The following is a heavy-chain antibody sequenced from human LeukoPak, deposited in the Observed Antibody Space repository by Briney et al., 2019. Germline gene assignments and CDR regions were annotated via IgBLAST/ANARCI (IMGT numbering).Heavy chain of an antibody. CDR2: IDPDDSGS. CDR1: GFTFSRYW. V-gene: IGHV3-74*01. CDR3: ARARELRLVEFDY. J-gene: IGHJ4*02. Sequence: GGSLRLSCAASGFTFSRYWMHWVRQAPGEGLVWVSRIDPDDSGSSYADSVKGRFTISRDNSKNTLYLQMNSLRVEDTAVYYCARARELRLVEFDYWGKGTLVTVSS. D-gene: IGHD6-19*01.